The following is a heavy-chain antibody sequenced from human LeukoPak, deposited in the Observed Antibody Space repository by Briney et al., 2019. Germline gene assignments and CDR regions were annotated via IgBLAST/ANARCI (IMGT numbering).Heavy chain of an antibody. D-gene: IGHD7-27*01. J-gene: IGHJ4*02. V-gene: IGHV3-64D*06. Sequence: GGSLRLSCSASGFTFSSYAMHWVRQAPGKGLEYFSAISSNGGSTYYADSVKGRFTISRDNSKNTLYLQMSSMRAEDTAVFYCEKKFLTGRLIDYWGQGTLVTVSS. CDR3: EKKFLTGRLIDY. CDR2: ISSNGGST. CDR1: GFTFSSYA.